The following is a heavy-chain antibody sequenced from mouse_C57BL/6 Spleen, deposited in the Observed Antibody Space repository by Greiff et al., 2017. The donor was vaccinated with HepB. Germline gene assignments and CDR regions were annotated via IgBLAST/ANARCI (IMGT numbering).Heavy chain of an antibody. V-gene: IGHV5-17*01. CDR3: ARGIYYDYGGAY. Sequence: EVQVVESGGGLVKPGGSLKLSCAASGFTFSDYGMHWVRQAPEKGLEWVAYISSGSSTIYYADTVKGRFTISRDNAKNTLFLQMTSLRSEDTAMYYCARGIYYDYGGAYWGQGTLVTVSA. J-gene: IGHJ3*01. CDR2: ISSGSSTI. CDR1: GFTFSDYG. D-gene: IGHD2-4*01.